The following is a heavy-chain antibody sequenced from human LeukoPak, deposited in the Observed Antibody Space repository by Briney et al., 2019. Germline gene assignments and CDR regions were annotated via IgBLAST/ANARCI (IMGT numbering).Heavy chain of an antibody. V-gene: IGHV1-18*01. CDR2: ISANNGNT. D-gene: IGHD3-3*01. CDR1: GYTFISDG. CDR3: ARDAIHHNPYDFWSYYYGMDV. Sequence: ASVKVSCKASGYTFISDGISWVRQAPGQGLEWMGWISANNGNTNYAQKLQGRVTMTTDTSTSTAYMELGSLRSEDTAVYYCARDAIHHNPYDFWSYYYGMDVWGQGTTVTVSS. J-gene: IGHJ6*02.